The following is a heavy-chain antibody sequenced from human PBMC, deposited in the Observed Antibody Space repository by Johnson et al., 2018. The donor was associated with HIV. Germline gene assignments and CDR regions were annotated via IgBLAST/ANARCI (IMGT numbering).Heavy chain of an antibody. J-gene: IGHJ3*02. CDR3: ARERGYSSVLWKLSEDAFDI. Sequence: QVHLVESGGGVVQPGRSLRLSCAASGFTFSSYAMHWVRQAPGKGLEWVAVISYDGSNKYYADSVKGRFTISRDNSKTTLYLQMNSLRAEDTAVYYCARERGYSSVLWKLSEDAFDIWGQGTMVTVSS. D-gene: IGHD6-19*01. V-gene: IGHV3-30-3*01. CDR2: ISYDGSNK. CDR1: GFTFSSYA.